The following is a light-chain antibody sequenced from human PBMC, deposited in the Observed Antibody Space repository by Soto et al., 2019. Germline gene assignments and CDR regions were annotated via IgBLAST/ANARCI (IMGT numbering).Light chain of an antibody. Sequence: EIVLTQSPATLYLSPGDRATLSCRASQSVDWYVAWYQQKPGQAPRLLIYDALKRATGTPDRFSGSGSGTDFTLTISRLEPEDFAVYYCQQRSNWPLTFGGGTKVDIK. CDR1: QSVDWY. CDR3: QQRSNWPLT. CDR2: DAL. V-gene: IGKV3-11*01. J-gene: IGKJ4*01.